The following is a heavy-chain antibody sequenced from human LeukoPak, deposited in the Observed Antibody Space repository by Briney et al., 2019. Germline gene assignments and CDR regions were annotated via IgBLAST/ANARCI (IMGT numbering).Heavy chain of an antibody. CDR1: GGSFSGYY. CDR3: ARAYYYEAYWYFDL. V-gene: IGHV4-34*01. CDR2: INHSGSA. D-gene: IGHD3-22*01. Sequence: SETLSLTCAVYGGSFSGYYWSWIRQPPGKGLEWIGEINHSGSANYNPSLKSRVTISVDTFKNQFSLKLTSVTAADTAVYYCARAYYYEAYWYFDLWGRGTLVTVSS. J-gene: IGHJ2*01.